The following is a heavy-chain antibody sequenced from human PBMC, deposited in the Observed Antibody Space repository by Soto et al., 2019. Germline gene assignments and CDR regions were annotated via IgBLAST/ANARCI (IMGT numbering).Heavy chain of an antibody. CDR2: ICHSVNT. D-gene: IGHD3-10*01. V-gene: IGHV4-30-2*01. CDR3: ARVWFGERSWFDP. Sequence: QLQLQESGSGLVKPSQTLSLTCTVSGGSITIGGYCWSWIRQPPGQGLEWIGYICHSVNTYYNPSLKSRVTTSLDRSKNQFSLNLRSVTAADTAVYYCARVWFGERSWFDPWGQGTLVTVSS. CDR1: GGSITIGGYC. J-gene: IGHJ5*02.